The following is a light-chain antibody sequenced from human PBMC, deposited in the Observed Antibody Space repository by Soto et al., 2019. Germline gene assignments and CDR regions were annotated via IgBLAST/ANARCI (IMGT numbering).Light chain of an antibody. V-gene: IGKV1-27*01. J-gene: IGKJ4*01. CDR2: DAS. CDR1: QGINIY. CDR3: QKYNGAPLT. Sequence: DIQMTQSPSSLSASVGDRVTITCRASQGINIYLAWYKQKAGKVPKLLIYDASTLQSGVPSRFSGSGSGTDFTITISGLQPEDVATYYCQKYNGAPLTFGGGTKVEIK.